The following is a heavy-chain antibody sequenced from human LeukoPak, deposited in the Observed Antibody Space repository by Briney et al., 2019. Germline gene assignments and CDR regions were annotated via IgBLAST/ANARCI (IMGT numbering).Heavy chain of an antibody. J-gene: IGHJ3*01. CDR3: VKDLGDDYENAFDF. Sequence: PGGSLRLSCEASGFAFSRYAMSWVSHPPGRGLEWVSYASGSGESTFYAASVKRRFTISRDNSKNTVYLQMNSLRAEDTAPYYCVKDLGDDYENAFDFWGQGTLVTVSS. CDR2: ASGSGEST. CDR1: GFAFSRYA. V-gene: IGHV3-23*01. D-gene: IGHD4-17*01.